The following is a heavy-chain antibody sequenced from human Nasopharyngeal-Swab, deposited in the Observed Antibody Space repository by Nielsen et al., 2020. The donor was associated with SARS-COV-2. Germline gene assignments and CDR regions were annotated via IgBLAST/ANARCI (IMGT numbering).Heavy chain of an antibody. J-gene: IGHJ6*03. D-gene: IGHD5-12*01. CDR3: ARTPIVATMGYYYYYMDV. CDR2: IWYDGSNK. Sequence: VRQAPGKGLEWVAVIWYDGSNKYYADSVKGRFTISRDNSKNTLYLQMNSLRAEDTAVYYCARTPIVATMGYYYYYMDVWGKGTTVTVSS. V-gene: IGHV3-33*01.